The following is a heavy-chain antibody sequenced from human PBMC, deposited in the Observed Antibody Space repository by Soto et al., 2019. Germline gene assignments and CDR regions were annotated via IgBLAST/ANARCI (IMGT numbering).Heavy chain of an antibody. CDR1: GHSISSGYY. J-gene: IGHJ4*02. D-gene: IGHD3-22*01. V-gene: IGHV4-38-2*01. CDR2: IYHSGGT. Sequence: SETLSLTCAVSGHSISSGYYWGWIRQPPGKGLEWIGSIYHSGGTYYNPSLKSRVTISVDTSKNQFSLKLSSVTAADTAVYYCARGRDYYDSSGPIASRYFDYWGQGTLVTVSS. CDR3: ARGRDYYDSSGPIASRYFDY.